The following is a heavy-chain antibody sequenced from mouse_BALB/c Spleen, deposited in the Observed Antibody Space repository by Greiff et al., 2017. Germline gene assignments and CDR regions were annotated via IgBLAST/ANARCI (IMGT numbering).Heavy chain of an antibody. CDR1: GFNIKDTY. CDR3: ARNDDYDGVAY. J-gene: IGHJ3*01. CDR2: IDPANGNT. Sequence: EVKLQQSGAELVKPGASVKLSCTASGFNIKDTYMHWVKQRPEQGLEWIGRIDPANGNTKYDPKFQGKATITADTSSNTAYLQLSSLTSEDTAVYYCARNDDYDGVAYWGQGTLVTVSA. V-gene: IGHV14-3*02. D-gene: IGHD2-4*01.